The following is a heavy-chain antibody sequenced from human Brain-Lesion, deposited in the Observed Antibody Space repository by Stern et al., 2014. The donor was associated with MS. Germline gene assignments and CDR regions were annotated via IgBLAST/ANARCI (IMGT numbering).Heavy chain of an antibody. Sequence: VQLVESGPGLVKPSGTLSLTCAVSGGSISSSNWWSWVRQSPGKGLEWIGESDHSGSTIYNPSPKSRVTVSVDKSKNRFSLNLGSVPAADTAVYFCARFPASRPHVFDSWGQGTLVTVSS. CDR2: SDHSGST. CDR3: ARFPASRPHVFDS. J-gene: IGHJ4*02. D-gene: IGHD6-13*01. V-gene: IGHV4-4*02. CDR1: GGSISSSNW.